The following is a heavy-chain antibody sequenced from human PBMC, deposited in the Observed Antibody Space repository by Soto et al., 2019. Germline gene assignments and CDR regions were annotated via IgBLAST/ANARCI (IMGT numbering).Heavy chain of an antibody. J-gene: IGHJ6*02. Sequence: GGSLRLSCAASGFNFSSYDVNWVRQAPGKGLEWVSYSSGGTIYYADSVKGRFTISRDNAKNSLYLQMNSLRAEDTAVYYCARDSKEPGYGMDVWGQGTTVTVS. CDR3: ARDSKEPGYGMDV. CDR1: GFNFSSYD. CDR2: SSGGTI. V-gene: IGHV3-48*03. D-gene: IGHD2-2*01.